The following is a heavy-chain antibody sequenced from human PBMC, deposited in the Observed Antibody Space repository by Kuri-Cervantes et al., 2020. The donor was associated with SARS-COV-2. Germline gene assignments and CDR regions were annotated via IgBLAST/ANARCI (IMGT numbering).Heavy chain of an antibody. CDR3: AREAVVPAAKTYNWNYVRYGMDV. J-gene: IGHJ6*02. CDR1: GFTFSSYD. D-gene: IGHD2-2*01. CDR2: IGTAGDT. Sequence: GESLKISCAASGFTFSSYDMHWVRQATGKGLEWVSAIGTAGDTYYPGSVKGRFTISRENAKNSLYLQMNSLRAEDTAVYYCAREAVVPAAKTYNWNYVRYGMDVWGQGTTVTVSS. V-gene: IGHV3-13*01.